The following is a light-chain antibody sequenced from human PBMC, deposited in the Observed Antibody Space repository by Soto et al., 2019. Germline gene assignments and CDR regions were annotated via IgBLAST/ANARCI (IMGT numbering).Light chain of an antibody. CDR3: QQYNNWASIT. V-gene: IGKV1-5*03. CDR2: KAS. CDR1: QSISSW. J-gene: IGKJ5*01. Sequence: DIQMTQSPSTLSASVGDRVTITCRASQSISSWLAWYQQKPGKAPKLLIYKASSLESGVPSRFSGSGSGTEFTLTISSLQPGDFATYYCQQYNNWASITFGQGTRLEIK.